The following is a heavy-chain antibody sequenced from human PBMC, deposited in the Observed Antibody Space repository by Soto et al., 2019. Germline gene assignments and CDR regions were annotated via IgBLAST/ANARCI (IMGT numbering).Heavy chain of an antibody. Sequence: QVQLVESGGGVVQPGRSLRLSCAASGFTFSSYAMHWVRQAPGKGLEWVAVISYDGSNKYYADSVKGRFTISRDNSKNTLYLQMNSLRAEDTAVYYCAREATYYDILTGYYFDYWGQGTLVTVSS. CDR3: AREATYYDILTGYYFDY. CDR2: ISYDGSNK. V-gene: IGHV3-30-3*01. J-gene: IGHJ4*02. D-gene: IGHD3-9*01. CDR1: GFTFSSYA.